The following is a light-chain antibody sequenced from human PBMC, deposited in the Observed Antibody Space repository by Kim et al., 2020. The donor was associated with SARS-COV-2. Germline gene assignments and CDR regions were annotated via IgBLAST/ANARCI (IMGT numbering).Light chain of an antibody. CDR3: AAWDDSLSGWV. CDR2: SNN. CDR1: SSNIGSKY. J-gene: IGLJ3*02. V-gene: IGLV1-47*02. Sequence: GKRVTISGSGSSSNIGSKYVYWYQQLPGTAPKLLIYSNNQRPSGVPDRFSGSKSGTSASLAISGLWSEDEADYYCAAWDDSLSGWVFGGGTQLTVL.